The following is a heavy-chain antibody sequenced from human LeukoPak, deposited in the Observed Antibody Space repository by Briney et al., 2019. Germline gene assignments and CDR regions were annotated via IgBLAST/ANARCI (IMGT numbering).Heavy chain of an antibody. CDR1: GYKITSHW. Sequence: GESLKISCQASGYKITSHWIAWVRQMPGKSPEWMGIIYPGDSDTGYSPSFQGQVVISVDKSSNVAYLQWTTLKASDTAMYYCARPRGGDSLDGFDIWGQGTMVVVSS. D-gene: IGHD2-21*02. CDR2: IYPGDSDT. CDR3: ARPRGGDSLDGFDI. V-gene: IGHV5-51*01. J-gene: IGHJ3*02.